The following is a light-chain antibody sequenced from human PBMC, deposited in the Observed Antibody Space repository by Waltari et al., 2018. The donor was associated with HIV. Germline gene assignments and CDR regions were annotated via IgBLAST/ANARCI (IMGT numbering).Light chain of an antibody. CDR1: QSILYSSDNRKY. CDR2: WAS. CDR3: QQYYSTLRT. V-gene: IGKV4-1*01. Sequence: DIVMTQSPDSLPVSLGERATINCTSSQSILYSSDNRKYLAWYQQKPRQPPRLLISWASTRESGVPDRFRGSGSGTDFALTISRLQAEDVAVYHCQQYYSTLRTFGQGTKVEIK. J-gene: IGKJ1*01.